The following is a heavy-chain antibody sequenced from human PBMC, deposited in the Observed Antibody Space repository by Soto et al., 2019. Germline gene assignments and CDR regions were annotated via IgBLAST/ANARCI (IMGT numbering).Heavy chain of an antibody. J-gene: IGHJ4*02. CDR2: INPNSGGT. D-gene: IGHD3-10*01. CDR1: GYTFTGYY. Sequence: QVQLVQSGAEVKKPGASVKVSCKASGYTFTGYYMHWVRQAPGQGLEWMGWINPNSGGTNSAQKFQGWVTLTRDTYISTVYMALSRLRSDDTAVYYYARDDYYGSGYFDYWGQGTLVTVSS. V-gene: IGHV1-2*04. CDR3: ARDDYYGSGYFDY.